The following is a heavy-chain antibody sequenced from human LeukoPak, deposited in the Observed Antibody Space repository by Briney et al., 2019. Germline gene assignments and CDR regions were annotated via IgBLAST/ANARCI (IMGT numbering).Heavy chain of an antibody. CDR2: IRSIVYGGTP. V-gene: IGHV3-49*04. Sequence: GGSLRLSCTASGFTFGDYAMTWVRQAPGKGLEWVGFIRSIVYGGTPEYAASVKGRFTISRDDSKGIAYLQMNSLKTEDTAVYYCTRDQTPYYWGQGTLVTVSS. CDR3: TRDQTPYY. J-gene: IGHJ4*02. CDR1: GFTFGDYA.